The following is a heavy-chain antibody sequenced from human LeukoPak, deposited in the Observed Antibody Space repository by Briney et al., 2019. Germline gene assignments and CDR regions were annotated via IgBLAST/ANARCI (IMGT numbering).Heavy chain of an antibody. CDR2: INPKSGGT. CDR3: ARDLRYYGSGSYYEAYYYYGMDV. Sequence: ASVKVSCRASGGTFSSYAISWVRQAPGQGPEWMGWINPKSGGTGYAQKFQGRVTMTRDTSISTAYMELSKLRSDDTAVYYCARDLRYYGSGSYYEAYYYYGMDVWGQGTTVTVSS. J-gene: IGHJ6*02. D-gene: IGHD3-10*01. CDR1: GGTFSSYA. V-gene: IGHV1-2*02.